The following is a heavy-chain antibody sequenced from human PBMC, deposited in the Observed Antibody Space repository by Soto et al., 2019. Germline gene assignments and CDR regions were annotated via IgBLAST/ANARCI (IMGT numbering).Heavy chain of an antibody. CDR3: AKVGHSSGWYADDY. D-gene: IGHD6-19*01. CDR1: GFTFSSYG. V-gene: IGHV3-30*18. J-gene: IGHJ4*02. Sequence: QVQLVESGGGVVQPGRSLRLSCAASGFTFSSYGMHWVRQAPGKGLEWVAVISYDGSNKYYADSVKGRFTISRDNSKNTLYLQMNSLRAEDTAVYYCAKVGHSSGWYADDYWGQGTLVTVSS. CDR2: ISYDGSNK.